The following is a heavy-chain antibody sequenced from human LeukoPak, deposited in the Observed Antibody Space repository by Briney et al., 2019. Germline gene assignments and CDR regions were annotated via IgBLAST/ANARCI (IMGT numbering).Heavy chain of an antibody. Sequence: GGSPRLLCAASGLTFDDYAMLWVRQAPGEGVEWVSGSSWNGGSIDYADSVKGRFTISRDNAKNSLYLQMNSLRAEDTALYYCAKSNVFASWFDPWGQGTLVTVSS. CDR1: GLTFDDYA. V-gene: IGHV3-9*01. D-gene: IGHD3-16*01. J-gene: IGHJ5*02. CDR3: AKSNVFASWFDP. CDR2: SSWNGGSI.